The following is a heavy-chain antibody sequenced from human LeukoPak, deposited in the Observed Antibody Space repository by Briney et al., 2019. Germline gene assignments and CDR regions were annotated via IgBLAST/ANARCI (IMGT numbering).Heavy chain of an antibody. V-gene: IGHV4-34*01. CDR2: INHSGST. CDR3: ARVSIYYGSGSYYPYGMDV. Sequence: SETLSLTCAVYGGSFSGYYWSWIRQPPGKGLEWIGEINHSGSTNYNPSLKSRVTISVDTSKNQFSLKLSSVTAADTAVYYCARVSIYYGSGSYYPYGMDVWGQGTTVTVSS. J-gene: IGHJ6*02. D-gene: IGHD3-10*01. CDR1: GGSFSGYY.